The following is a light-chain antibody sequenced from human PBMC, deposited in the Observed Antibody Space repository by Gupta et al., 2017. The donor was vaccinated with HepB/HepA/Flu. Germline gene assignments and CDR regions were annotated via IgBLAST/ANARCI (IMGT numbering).Light chain of an antibody. CDR1: QSLVHRDVYTY. J-gene: IGKJ1*01. CDR2: RVS. CDR3: MQARHWPGT. V-gene: IGKV2-30*02. Sequence: DVVLTQSPVSLPVTLGQPASISSRSRQSLVHRDVYTYLNWFQQRPGQSPRRLIYRVSNRYSGVPDRFSCSGSGTDGTLRISRVDAEDVGVYYCMQARHWPGTLGQGTKVEI.